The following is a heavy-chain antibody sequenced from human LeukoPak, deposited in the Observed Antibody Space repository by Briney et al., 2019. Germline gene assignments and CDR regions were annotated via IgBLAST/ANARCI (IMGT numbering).Heavy chain of an antibody. D-gene: IGHD5-18*01. V-gene: IGHV3-53*01. CDR3: ARERINSYGSPFGY. CDR2: IYSGGST. Sequence: TGGSLRLSCAASGFTVSTNYMSWVRQAPGKGLEWVSVIYSGGSTYYADSVKGRFTISRDNSKSTLYLQMNSLRAEDTAVYYCARERINSYGSPFGYWGQGTLVTVSS. J-gene: IGHJ4*02. CDR1: GFTVSTNY.